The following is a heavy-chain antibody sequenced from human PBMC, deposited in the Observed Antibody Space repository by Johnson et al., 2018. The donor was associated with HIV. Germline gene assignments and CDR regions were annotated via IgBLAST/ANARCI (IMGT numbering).Heavy chain of an antibody. CDR2: ISSDGSNN. Sequence: QVQAVESVGGVAQPARSLRLSCAASGFTFSSYPMHWLRQPPCKRLSWVAIISSDGSNNYYEDPVKGRFTISRDNSKNMVYLQMNSLRPEDTAVYYCARDGRDLVTRGSFDVWVQGTVVTVSS. J-gene: IGHJ3*01. V-gene: IGHV3-30*14. CDR3: ARDGRDLVTRGSFDV. D-gene: IGHD3-9*01. CDR1: GFTFSSYP.